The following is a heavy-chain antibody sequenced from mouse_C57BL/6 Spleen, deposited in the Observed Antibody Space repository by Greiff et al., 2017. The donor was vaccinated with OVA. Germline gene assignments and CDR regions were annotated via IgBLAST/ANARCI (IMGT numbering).Heavy chain of an antibody. V-gene: IGHV5-4*01. CDR3: AREVHRFDY. Sequence: EVKLMESGGGLVKPGGSLKLSCAASGFTFSSYAMSWVRQTPEKRLEWVATISDGGSYTYYPDNVKGRFTISRDNAKNNLYLQMGHLKSEDTAMYYCAREVHRFDYWGQGTTLTVSS. J-gene: IGHJ2*01. CDR2: ISDGGSYT. CDR1: GFTFSSYA.